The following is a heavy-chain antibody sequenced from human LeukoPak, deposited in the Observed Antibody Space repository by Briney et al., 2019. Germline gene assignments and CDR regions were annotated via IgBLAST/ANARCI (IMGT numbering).Heavy chain of an antibody. Sequence: GGSLRLSCAASGFTFDDYAMHWVRQAPGKGLEWVSGISWNSGSIGYADSVKGRFAISRDNAKNSLYLQMNSLRAEDTALYYCAKAMRAVAGTANAFDIWGQGTMVTVSS. V-gene: IGHV3-9*01. J-gene: IGHJ3*02. CDR1: GFTFDDYA. CDR2: ISWNSGSI. CDR3: AKAMRAVAGTANAFDI. D-gene: IGHD6-19*01.